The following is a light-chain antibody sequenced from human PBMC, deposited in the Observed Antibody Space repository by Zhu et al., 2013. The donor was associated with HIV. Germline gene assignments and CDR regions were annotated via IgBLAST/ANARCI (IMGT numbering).Light chain of an antibody. CDR1: QDIGDY. CDR3: QQYGNLPLT. J-gene: IGKJ4*01. Sequence: DIQMTQSPSSLSASVGDRVTITCQASQDIGDYLSWYEQKPGKAPKLLIYDASNLKTGVPSRFSGSGSGADFTFTISSLQPEDIATYYCQQYGNLPLTFGGGTKVEIK. CDR2: DAS. V-gene: IGKV1-33*01.